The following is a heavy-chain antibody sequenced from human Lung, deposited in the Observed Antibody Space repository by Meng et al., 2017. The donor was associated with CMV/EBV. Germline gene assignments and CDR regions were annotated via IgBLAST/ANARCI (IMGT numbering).Heavy chain of an antibody. CDR1: GGFISSSSW. CDR3: AREYCSATSCYLVASGGMDV. V-gene: IGHV4-4*02. J-gene: IGHJ6*02. CDR2: IHHSGRT. D-gene: IGHD2-2*01. Sequence: SETLSLTCAVSGGFISSSSWWSWVRQPPGKGLEWIGEIHHSGRTKYNPSLKSRVIISVDKSKNQFTLNLSSVTAADTAVYFCAREYCSATSCYLVASGGMDVWGQGTTVTGSS.